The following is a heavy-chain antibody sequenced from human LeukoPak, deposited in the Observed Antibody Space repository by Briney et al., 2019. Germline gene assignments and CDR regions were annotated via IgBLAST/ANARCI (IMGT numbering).Heavy chain of an antibody. J-gene: IGHJ5*02. V-gene: IGHV5-10-1*01. CDR3: ARQAIKSSLGWFDP. Sequence: GESLKISCKGSGYSFSNYWISWIRQMPGKGPEWMGRIDPRGSYTNYSPSFQGHVSISVDESISTAYLHWSSLQASDTAMYYCARQAIKSSLGWFDPWGQGTLVTVSS. CDR2: IDPRGSYT. CDR1: GYSFSNYW.